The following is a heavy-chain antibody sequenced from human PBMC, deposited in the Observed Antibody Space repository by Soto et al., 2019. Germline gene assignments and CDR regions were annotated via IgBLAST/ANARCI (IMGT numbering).Heavy chain of an antibody. CDR2: INHSGST. Sequence: SETLSLTCAVYGGSFSGYYWSWIRQPPGKGLEWIGEINHSGSTNYNPSLKSRVTISVDTSKNQFSLKLSSVTAADTAVYYCARRLVFYYFDYWGQGTLVTVSS. CDR3: ARRLVFYYFDY. CDR1: GGSFSGYY. V-gene: IGHV4-34*01. D-gene: IGHD3-16*01. J-gene: IGHJ4*02.